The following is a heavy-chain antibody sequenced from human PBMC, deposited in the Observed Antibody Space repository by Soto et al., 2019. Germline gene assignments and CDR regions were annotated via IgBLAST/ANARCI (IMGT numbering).Heavy chain of an antibody. CDR2: IKQDGSEK. Sequence: EVQLVESGGGLVQPGESLRLSCAASGFTFNNYWMSWVRQAPGKGLEWVANIKQDGSEKNYVDSVKGRFTISRDNAKNSLYLQMNSLRADDTAVYFCASTVTNPWYDYYMDVWGKGTTVTVSS. D-gene: IGHD4-4*01. V-gene: IGHV3-7*01. J-gene: IGHJ6*03. CDR1: GFTFNNYW. CDR3: ASTVTNPWYDYYMDV.